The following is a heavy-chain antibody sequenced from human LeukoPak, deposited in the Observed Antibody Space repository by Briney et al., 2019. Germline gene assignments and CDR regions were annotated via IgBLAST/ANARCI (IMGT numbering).Heavy chain of an antibody. J-gene: IGHJ5*02. CDR2: ISSSSSTI. V-gene: IGHV3-48*04. D-gene: IGHD6-19*01. CDR1: GFTSDDYGITFDDYG. Sequence: PGGSLRLSCAASGFTSDDYGITFDDYGMSWVRQAPGKGLEWVSYISSSSSTIYYADSVKGRFTISRDNAKNSLYLQMNSLRADDTAVYYCAKDRTVAVAGTKPYNWFDPWGQGTLVTVSS. CDR3: AKDRTVAVAGTKPYNWFDP.